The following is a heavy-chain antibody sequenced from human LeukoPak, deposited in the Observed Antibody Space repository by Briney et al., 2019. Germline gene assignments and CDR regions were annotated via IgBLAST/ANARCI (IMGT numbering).Heavy chain of an antibody. Sequence: PGGSLRLSCAASGFTFDDYAMNWVRQVPGKGLEWVSLIGGDGSSIYYVDSVKGRFTISRDNSKNSLYLQMNSLRTEDTALYHCVKSLQPWAHSYYFDFWGQGTLVTVSS. J-gene: IGHJ4*02. V-gene: IGHV3-43*02. CDR1: GFTFDDYA. CDR3: VKSLQPWAHSYYFDF. CDR2: IGGDGSSI. D-gene: IGHD2-21*01.